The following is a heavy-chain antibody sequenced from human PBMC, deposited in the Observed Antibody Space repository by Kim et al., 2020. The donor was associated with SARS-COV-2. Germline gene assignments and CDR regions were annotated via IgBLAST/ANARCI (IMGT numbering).Heavy chain of an antibody. J-gene: IGHJ5*02. Sequence: SVKVSCKASGGTFSSYAISWVRQAPGQGLEWMGGIIPIFGTANYAQKFQGRVTITADESTSTAYMELSSLRSEDTAVYYCARDKNQQLGYFDPWGQGTLVTVSS. CDR3: ARDKNQQLGYFDP. CDR2: IIPIFGTA. D-gene: IGHD6-6*01. V-gene: IGHV1-69*13. CDR1: GGTFSSYA.